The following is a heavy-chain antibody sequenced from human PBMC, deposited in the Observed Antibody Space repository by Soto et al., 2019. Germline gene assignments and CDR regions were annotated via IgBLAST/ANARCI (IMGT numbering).Heavy chain of an antibody. CDR1: GGSISSSSYY. Sequence: QLQLQESGPGLVKPSETLSLTCTVSGGSISSSSYYWGWIRQPPGKGLEWIGSIYYSGSTYYNPSHKSPVTISVDTSKNRFSLKLSSVTAADTAVYYCARQTGSGYYVYYFDYWGQGTLVTVSS. V-gene: IGHV4-39*01. CDR3: ARQTGSGYYVYYFDY. D-gene: IGHD3-3*01. J-gene: IGHJ4*02. CDR2: IYYSGST.